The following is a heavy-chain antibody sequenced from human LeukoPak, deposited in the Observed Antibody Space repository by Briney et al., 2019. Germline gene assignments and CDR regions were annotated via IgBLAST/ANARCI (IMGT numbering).Heavy chain of an antibody. CDR1: GFAFSSDA. Sequence: GGSLRLDCSASGFAFSSDAMSWSRQAPGNGLEWVSAISGSGGSTYYADSVKGRFTISRDNSKNTLYLQMNSLRAEDTAVYYCAKDRLHGLHYDYWGQGTLVTVSS. J-gene: IGHJ4*02. D-gene: IGHD4-17*01. V-gene: IGHV3-23*01. CDR2: ISGSGGST. CDR3: AKDRLHGLHYDY.